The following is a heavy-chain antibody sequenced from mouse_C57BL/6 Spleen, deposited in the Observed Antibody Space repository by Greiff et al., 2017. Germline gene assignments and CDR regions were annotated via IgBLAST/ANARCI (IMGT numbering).Heavy chain of an antibody. CDR3: ARGFGSSYDYYAMDY. CDR1: GYTFTSYW. D-gene: IGHD1-1*01. Sequence: QVQLQQPGAELVKPGASVKMSCKASGYTFTSYWITWVKQRPGQGLEWIGDIYPGSGSTNYNEKFKSKATLTVDTSSSTAYMQLSSLTSEDSAVYYCARGFGSSYDYYAMDYWGQGTSVTVSS. CDR2: IYPGSGST. V-gene: IGHV1-55*01. J-gene: IGHJ4*01.